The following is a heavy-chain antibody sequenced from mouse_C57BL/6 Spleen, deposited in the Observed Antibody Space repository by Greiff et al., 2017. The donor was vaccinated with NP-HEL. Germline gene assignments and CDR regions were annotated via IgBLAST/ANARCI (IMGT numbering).Heavy chain of an antibody. Sequence: QVHVKQSGAELARPGASVKLSCKASGYTFTSYGISWVKQRTGQGLEWIGEIYPRSGNTYYNEKFKGKATLTADKSSSTAYMELRSLTSEDSAVYFCGMGRDYAMDYWGQGTSVTVSS. D-gene: IGHD4-1*01. CDR3: GMGRDYAMDY. CDR1: GYTFTSYG. V-gene: IGHV1-81*01. CDR2: IYPRSGNT. J-gene: IGHJ4*01.